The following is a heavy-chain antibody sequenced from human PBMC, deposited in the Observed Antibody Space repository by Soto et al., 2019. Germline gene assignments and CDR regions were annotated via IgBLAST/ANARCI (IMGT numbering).Heavy chain of an antibody. Sequence: QVQLVQSGAEVKKPGASVKVSCKASGYTFTSYDINWVRQATGQGLEWMGWMNPNSGNTGYAQKVQGRVTMTRNTXKSTAYMKLSSLRSEDTAVYYCAGWHSIRGSGGLDYWGQGTLVTVSS. CDR2: MNPNSGNT. V-gene: IGHV1-8*01. J-gene: IGHJ4*02. D-gene: IGHD3-10*01. CDR3: AGWHSIRGSGGLDY. CDR1: GYTFTSYD.